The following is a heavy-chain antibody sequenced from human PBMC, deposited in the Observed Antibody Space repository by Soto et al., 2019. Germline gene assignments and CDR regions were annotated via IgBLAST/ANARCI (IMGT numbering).Heavy chain of an antibody. CDR3: ARNYDSSAYTPIGY. CDR1: GFIFSRYT. CDR2: ISYDGSNE. V-gene: IGHV3-30*04. Sequence: QVQVVESGGGVVQPGRSLRLSCAGSGFIFSRYTMYWVRQAPGKGLEWVAVISYDGSNEYYADSVKGRFTISRDNSKDTLYLKMNSLRVDDTAVYYCARNYDSSAYTPIGYWGQGTLVTVSS. D-gene: IGHD3-22*01. J-gene: IGHJ4*02.